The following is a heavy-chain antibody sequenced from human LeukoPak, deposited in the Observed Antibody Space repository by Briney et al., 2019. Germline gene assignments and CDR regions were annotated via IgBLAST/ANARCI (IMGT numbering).Heavy chain of an antibody. CDR3: AKERGCAIGSCARIPDY. CDR1: GFTFSNYA. J-gene: IGHJ4*02. Sequence: GGSLRLSCAASGFTFSNYAMSWVRQAPGRRLEWVSAINAGDFSTYYADSVRGRFTISRDNYRNTLYLQMNSLRADDTAVYYCAKERGCAIGSCARIPDYWGQGILVTVSS. V-gene: IGHV3-23*01. CDR2: INAGDFST. D-gene: IGHD2-15*01.